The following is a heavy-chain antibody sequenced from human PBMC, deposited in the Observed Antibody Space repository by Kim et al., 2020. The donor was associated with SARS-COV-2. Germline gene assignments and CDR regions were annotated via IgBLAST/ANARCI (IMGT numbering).Heavy chain of an antibody. CDR1: SGSISSYS. V-gene: IGHV4-59*08. CDR3: ARGDAFDI. CDR2: IYNSGST. Sequence: SETLSLTCTFSSGSISSYSWSWIRQPPGKGLEWIGSIYNSGSTNYNPSLKSRVTISVDTSKNQFSLKFSSLTATDTAVYYCARGDAFDIWGQGTMLTVSS. J-gene: IGHJ3*02.